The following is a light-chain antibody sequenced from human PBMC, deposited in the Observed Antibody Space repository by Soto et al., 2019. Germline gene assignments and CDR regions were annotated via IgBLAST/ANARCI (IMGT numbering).Light chain of an antibody. V-gene: IGLV1-47*01. Sequence: QSVLTQPPSASGTPGQRVTISCSGRGSNIGTNYVFWYQQLPGIAPKLLIYRNNERPSGVPDRFSGSKSGTSASRAISGLRTEDEADYYCAAWDDRLGGHAVFGGGTQLTVL. CDR3: AAWDDRLGGHAV. CDR2: RNN. J-gene: IGLJ7*01. CDR1: GSNIGTNY.